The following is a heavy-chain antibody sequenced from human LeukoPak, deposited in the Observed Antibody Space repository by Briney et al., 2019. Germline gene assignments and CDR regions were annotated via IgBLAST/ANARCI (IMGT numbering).Heavy chain of an antibody. Sequence: SETLSLTRTVSGGSISSSSYYWGWIRQPPGKGLEWIGSIYYSGSTYYNPSLKSRVTISVDTSKNQFSLKLSSVTAADTAVYYCARLRIAAAGTGRFDPWGQGTLVTVSS. CDR1: GGSISSSSYY. CDR3: ARLRIAAAGTGRFDP. CDR2: IYYSGST. V-gene: IGHV4-39*01. D-gene: IGHD6-13*01. J-gene: IGHJ5*02.